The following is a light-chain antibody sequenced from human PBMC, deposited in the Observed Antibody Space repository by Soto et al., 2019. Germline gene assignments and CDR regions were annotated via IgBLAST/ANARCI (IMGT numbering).Light chain of an antibody. J-gene: IGLJ3*02. Sequence: QSALTQPPSASGSPGQSVTISCTGTSSDVGAYNYVSWYQQYPGKAPKLMIYEVTKRPSGVPDRFSGSKSGNTPSLTVSGLQADDEADYYCTSYVGNDIWVFGGGTKLTVL. CDR2: EVT. CDR1: SSDVGAYNY. V-gene: IGLV2-8*01. CDR3: TSYVGNDIWV.